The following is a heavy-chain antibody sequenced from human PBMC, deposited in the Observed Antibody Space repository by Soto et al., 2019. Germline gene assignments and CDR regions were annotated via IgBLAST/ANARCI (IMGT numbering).Heavy chain of an antibody. CDR3: ARGMAVAGQYFDS. D-gene: IGHD6-19*01. CDR2: INHSGTT. V-gene: IGHV4-34*01. CDR1: GGSFSGYY. J-gene: IGHJ4*02. Sequence: SETLSLTCAVYGGSFSGYYWSRIRQPPGKGLEWIGEINHSGTTNYNPSLKSRATVSVDTSKNQFSLKLTSVTAADTAVYYCARGMAVAGQYFDSWGQGTLVTVSS.